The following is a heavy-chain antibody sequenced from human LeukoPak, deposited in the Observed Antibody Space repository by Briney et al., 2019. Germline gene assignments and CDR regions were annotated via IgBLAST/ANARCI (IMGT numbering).Heavy chain of an antibody. V-gene: IGHV3-23*01. CDR3: ARDLNTAMVTLGGTIDP. D-gene: IGHD5-18*01. CDR1: GFTFSSYA. J-gene: IGHJ5*02. CDR2: LSGGGGTT. Sequence: PGGSLRLSCAASGFTFSSYAMTWVRQVPGKGLEWVSGLSGGGGTTYYADSVKGRFTISRDNSKNTLYLQMNSLRAEDTAVYYCARDLNTAMVTLGGTIDPWGQGTLVTVSS.